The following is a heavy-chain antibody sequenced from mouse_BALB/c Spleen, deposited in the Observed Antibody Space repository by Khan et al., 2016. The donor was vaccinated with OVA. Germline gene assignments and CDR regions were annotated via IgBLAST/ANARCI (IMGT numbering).Heavy chain of an antibody. D-gene: IGHD1-2*01. Sequence: QIQLVQSGPELKKPGETVKISCKASGYTFTNYGMNWVKQAPGKGLKWMGWINTNTGEPTYADEFKGRFAFSLETSASPAYWQINNLKNDDTATYFCARLITTRFNYWGQGTTLTVSS. J-gene: IGHJ2*01. V-gene: IGHV9-3*02. CDR2: INTNTGEP. CDR1: GYTFTNYG. CDR3: ARLITTRFNY.